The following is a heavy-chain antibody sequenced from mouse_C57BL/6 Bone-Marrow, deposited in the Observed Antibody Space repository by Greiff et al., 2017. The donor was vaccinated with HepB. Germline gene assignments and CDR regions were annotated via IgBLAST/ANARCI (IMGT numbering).Heavy chain of an antibody. J-gene: IGHJ1*03. Sequence: QVQLQQPGAELVKPGASVKVSCKASGYTFTSYWMHWVKQRPGQGLEWIGMIHPNSGSTNYNEKFKSKATLTVDKSSSTAYMQLSSLTSEDSAVYYCSSNYGSRDWYFDVWGTGTTVTVSS. V-gene: IGHV1-64*01. CDR3: SSNYGSRDWYFDV. CDR1: GYTFTSYW. D-gene: IGHD1-1*01. CDR2: IHPNSGST.